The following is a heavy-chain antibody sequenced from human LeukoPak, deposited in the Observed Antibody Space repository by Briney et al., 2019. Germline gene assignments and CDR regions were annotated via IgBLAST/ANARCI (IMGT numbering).Heavy chain of an antibody. V-gene: IGHV1-18*01. CDR2: SSGYNGNT. Sequence: ASVKVSCKASGYTFTSYGIIWVRQAPGQGLEWVGWSSGYNGNTKNAQKLQGRVTMTTDTSTSTAYMELRSLRSDDTAVYYCARVGDRNTPKYWGQGTLVTVSS. CDR1: GYTFTSYG. J-gene: IGHJ4*02. CDR3: ARVGDRNTPKY. D-gene: IGHD1-26*01.